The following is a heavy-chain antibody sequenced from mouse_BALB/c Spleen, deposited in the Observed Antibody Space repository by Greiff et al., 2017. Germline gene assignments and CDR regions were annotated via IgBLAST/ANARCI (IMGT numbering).Heavy chain of an antibody. Sequence: EVKVVESGGGLVQPGGSRKLSCAASGFTFSSFGMHWVRQAPEKGLEWVAYISSGSSTIYYADTVKGRFTISRDNPKNTLFLQMTSLRSEDTAMYYCARSEGAAWFAYWGQGTLVTVSA. CDR3: ARSEGAAWFAY. V-gene: IGHV5-17*02. CDR2: ISSGSSTI. CDR1: GFTFSSFG. J-gene: IGHJ3*01.